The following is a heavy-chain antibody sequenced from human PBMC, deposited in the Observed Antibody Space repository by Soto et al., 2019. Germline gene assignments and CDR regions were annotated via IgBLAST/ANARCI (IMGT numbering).Heavy chain of an antibody. D-gene: IGHD1-1*01. J-gene: IGHJ3*02. CDR3: AHSRDRAPILDPFDM. CDR1: GFSLTTSGVS. Sequence: QITLRESGPTLVKPTQTLTLTCTFSGFSLTTSGVSVGWIRQPPGKALEWLALISWDDDKRYSPSLKSRLTVTQDTSKNHVVLTMPNLDPVDTAPYYCAHSRDRAPILDPFDMWGQGTLVTVSS. V-gene: IGHV2-5*02. CDR2: ISWDDDK.